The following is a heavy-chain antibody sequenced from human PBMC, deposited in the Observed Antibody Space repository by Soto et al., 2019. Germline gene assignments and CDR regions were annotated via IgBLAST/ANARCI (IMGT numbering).Heavy chain of an antibody. CDR2: INNSGNT. Sequence: QVQLQQWGAGLLKPSETLSLTCAVYGGSFSGYYWSWIRQPPGKGLEWIGEINNSGNTNYNPSLKSRVTISVDTSKNQFSLKLSSVTGADTAVYYVAELDYGDYVHYCGQGTLVTVAS. CDR3: AELDYGDYVHY. D-gene: IGHD4-17*01. J-gene: IGHJ4*02. V-gene: IGHV4-34*01. CDR1: GGSFSGYY.